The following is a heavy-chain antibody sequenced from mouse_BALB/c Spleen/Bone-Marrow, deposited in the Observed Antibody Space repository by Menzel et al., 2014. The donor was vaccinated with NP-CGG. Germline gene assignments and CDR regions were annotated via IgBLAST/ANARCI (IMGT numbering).Heavy chain of an antibody. CDR2: IDPANGNT. J-gene: IGHJ3*01. CDR3: ARYYYGSSLFAY. V-gene: IGHV14-3*02. Sequence: VQLKQSGAELVKPWASVKLSCTASGFNIKDTYMYWVKQRPEQGLEWIGRIDPANGNTKYDPKFQGKATITADTSSNTAYLQLSSLTSEDTAVYYCARYYYGSSLFAYWGQGTLVTVSA. CDR1: GFNIKDTY. D-gene: IGHD1-1*01.